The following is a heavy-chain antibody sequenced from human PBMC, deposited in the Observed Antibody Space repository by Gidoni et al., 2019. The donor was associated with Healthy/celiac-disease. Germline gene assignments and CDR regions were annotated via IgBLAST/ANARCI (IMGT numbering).Heavy chain of an antibody. D-gene: IGHD6-19*01. V-gene: IGHV3-21*01. J-gene: IGHJ4*02. CDR3: ARDLAGAFDY. CDR1: GFLFSSYS. CDR2: ISSSSSYI. Sequence: EVQLVESGGGLVKPGGSLRLSCAASGFLFSSYSMNGVRQAPGKGLEWVSSISSSSSYIYYADSVKGLFTISRDNAKNSLYLQMNSLRAEDTAVYYCARDLAGAFDYWGQGTLVTVSS.